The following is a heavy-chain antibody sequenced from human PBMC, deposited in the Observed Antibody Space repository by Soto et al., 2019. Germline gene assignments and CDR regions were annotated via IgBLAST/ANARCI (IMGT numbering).Heavy chain of an antibody. CDR1: GCNFSSYG. J-gene: IGHJ6*02. CDR3: ARELFTGSSSWPYDYGTAV. V-gene: IGHV3-33*01. Sequence: PGGSLRLSCAASGCNFSSYGMHWVRQAPGKGLEWVAVIWYDGSNKYYADSVKGRFTISRDNSKNTLYLQMNSLRAEDTAVYYCARELFTGSSSWPYDYGTAVWGQGTAVTVS. D-gene: IGHD6-13*01. CDR2: IWYDGSNK.